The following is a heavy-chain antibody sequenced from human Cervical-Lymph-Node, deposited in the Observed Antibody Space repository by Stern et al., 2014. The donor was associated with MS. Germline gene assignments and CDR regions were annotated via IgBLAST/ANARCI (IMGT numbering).Heavy chain of an antibody. CDR1: GGSINSGGYY. J-gene: IGHJ4*02. D-gene: IGHD3-22*01. CDR3: ARGARYSDSSGYYFYFDY. Sequence: QVQLVESGPGLVKPSQTLPLTCTVSGGSINSGGYYGSWIRPYPGKGLEWIGYIYYTGSAYYDPSLKSRLSMSIDTSKNQFSLNLNSVTAADTAVYYCARGARYSDSSGYYFYFDYWGQGTLVTVSS. V-gene: IGHV4-31*03. CDR2: IYYTGSA.